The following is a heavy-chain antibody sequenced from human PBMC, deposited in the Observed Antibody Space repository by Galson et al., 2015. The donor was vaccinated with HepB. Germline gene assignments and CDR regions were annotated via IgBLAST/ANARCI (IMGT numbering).Heavy chain of an antibody. J-gene: IGHJ4*02. D-gene: IGHD3-22*01. CDR3: ARDLNYYDTNGYYAY. CDR2: ISYDGTNK. CDR1: GFTFNAYA. V-gene: IGHV3-30*04. Sequence: SLRLSCAASGFTFNAYAVHWVRQAPGKGLEWVAVISYDGTNKYYAPSVKGRFTLSRDNSKNTLFLQMNSLKTEDTAVYYCARDLNYYDTNGYYAYWGQGTLVTVSS.